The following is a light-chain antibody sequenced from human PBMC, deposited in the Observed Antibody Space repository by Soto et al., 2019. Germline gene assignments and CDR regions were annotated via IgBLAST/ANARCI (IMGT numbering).Light chain of an antibody. CDR3: QQLNSYPRT. CDR1: QGIGSY. V-gene: IGKV1-9*01. Sequence: DIQLTQSPSFPSASVGDRVTITCRASQGIGSYLAWYQQRPGKAPKLLIYAASTLQSGVPSRFSGSGSGTEFTLIISSLQPEDFATFYCQQLNSYPRTFGQGTKLEIK. CDR2: AAS. J-gene: IGKJ2*01.